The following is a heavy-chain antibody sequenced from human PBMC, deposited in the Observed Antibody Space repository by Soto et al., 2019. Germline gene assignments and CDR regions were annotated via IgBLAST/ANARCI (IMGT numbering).Heavy chain of an antibody. CDR3: VKEAPRPHPGDY. D-gene: IGHD6-6*01. CDR2: ISGSGCQT. CDR1: GFTFSSYA. J-gene: IGHJ4*02. Sequence: PGGSLRLSCAASGFTFSSYAMSWVRKAPGKGLEWVSAISGSGCQTFYADSVKGRFTISRDNSKNTLFLQMNSLRAADTAVYYCVKEAPRPHPGDYWGQGTLVTV. V-gene: IGHV3-23*01.